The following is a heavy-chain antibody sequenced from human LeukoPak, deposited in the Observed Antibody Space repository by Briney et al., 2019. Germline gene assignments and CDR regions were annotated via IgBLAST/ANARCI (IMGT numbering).Heavy chain of an antibody. CDR3: ARDLRGFDY. Sequence: GGSLRLSCAASGFIFSSYAMSWVRQAPGKGLEWVSSISGGGADTFYADSVKGRFTISRDNAKNSLFLQMNSLRAEDTALYYCARDLRGFDYWGQGTLVTVSS. CDR2: ISGGGADT. CDR1: GFIFSSYA. J-gene: IGHJ4*02. V-gene: IGHV3-23*01.